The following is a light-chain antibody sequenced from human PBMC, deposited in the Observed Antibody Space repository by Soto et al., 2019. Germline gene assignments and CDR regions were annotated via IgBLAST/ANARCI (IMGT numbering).Light chain of an antibody. J-gene: IGKJ5*01. CDR3: QQYGSSPIT. Sequence: EVLLTQSPGTLSLSPGDRATLSCRASQSVTSSFLAWYHQKPGQAPRLLIYGTSSRATGIPYRFSGSGSGTDFTLTISRLEPEDFAVYYCQQYGSSPITFGQGTRLDIK. CDR2: GTS. CDR1: QSVTSSF. V-gene: IGKV3-20*01.